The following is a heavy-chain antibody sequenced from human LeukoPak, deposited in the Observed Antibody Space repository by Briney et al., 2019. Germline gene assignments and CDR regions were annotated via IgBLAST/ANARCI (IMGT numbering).Heavy chain of an antibody. V-gene: IGHV4-34*01. Sequence: KASETLSLTCAVYGGSFSGYYRSWIRKPPGKGLEWIGEINHSGSTNYNPSLKSRVTISVDTSKNQFSLKLSSVTAADTAVYYCARGWGYFDYWGQGTLVTVSS. CDR2: INHSGST. J-gene: IGHJ4*02. CDR3: ARGWGYFDY. CDR1: GGSFSGYY. D-gene: IGHD3-16*01.